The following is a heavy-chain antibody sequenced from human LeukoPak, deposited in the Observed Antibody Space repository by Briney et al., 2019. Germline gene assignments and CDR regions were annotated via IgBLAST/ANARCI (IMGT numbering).Heavy chain of an antibody. V-gene: IGHV3-23*01. CDR1: GFTFTTYA. CDR2: ISGSGGST. D-gene: IGHD2-21*01. CDR3: AKGVPRYEGGAWIDAFDI. J-gene: IGHJ3*02. Sequence: PGGSLRLSCAASGFTFTTYAMSWARQAPGKGLEWVSSISGSGGSTYYADSVKGRFTISRDNSKNTLSLQMNNLRADDTPLYYCAKGVPRYEGGAWIDAFDIWGQGTMVTVSS.